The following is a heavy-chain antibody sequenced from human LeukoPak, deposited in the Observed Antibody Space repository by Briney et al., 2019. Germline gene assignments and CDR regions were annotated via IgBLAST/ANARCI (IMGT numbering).Heavy chain of an antibody. Sequence: SQTLSLTCTVSGVPLNNYYWNWVRQPPGKELECIGNVDYSGTTRYNPSLKSRATMSLDSSKNQFSLRLTSVTAADMAVYYCAMQVGIYGDYNNWFDPWGQGARVTVSS. CDR2: VDYSGTT. D-gene: IGHD4-17*01. J-gene: IGHJ5*02. CDR1: GVPLNNYY. V-gene: IGHV4-59*08. CDR3: AMQVGIYGDYNNWFDP.